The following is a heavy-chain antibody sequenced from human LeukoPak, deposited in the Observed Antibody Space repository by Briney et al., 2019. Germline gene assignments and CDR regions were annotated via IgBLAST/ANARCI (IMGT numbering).Heavy chain of an antibody. CDR2: IYSSGNT. V-gene: IGHV4-39*07. CDR1: GASISSSNYY. Sequence: SETLSLTCAVSGASISSSNYYWGWVRQSPGKGLEWIGNIYSSGNTYYNASLKSRVTMYIDTSKNQFSLKLSSVTAADTAVYYCARETRDYYDYVWGSYSGSGLDYWGQGTLVTVSS. J-gene: IGHJ4*02. D-gene: IGHD3-16*01. CDR3: ARETRDYYDYVWGSYSGSGLDY.